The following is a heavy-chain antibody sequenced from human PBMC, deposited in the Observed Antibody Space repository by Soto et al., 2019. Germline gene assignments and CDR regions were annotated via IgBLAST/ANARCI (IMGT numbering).Heavy chain of an antibody. Sequence: QVQLVQSGAEVKKPGSSVKVSCKASGGTFSSYAISWARQAPGQGLEWMGGIIPIFGTANYAQKFQGRGTITADESTSTGYMELSSLRSEDTAVYYCARGAAAGTGWFDPWGQGTLVTVSS. J-gene: IGHJ5*02. V-gene: IGHV1-69*12. CDR2: IIPIFGTA. CDR3: ARGAAAGTGWFDP. D-gene: IGHD6-13*01. CDR1: GGTFSSYA.